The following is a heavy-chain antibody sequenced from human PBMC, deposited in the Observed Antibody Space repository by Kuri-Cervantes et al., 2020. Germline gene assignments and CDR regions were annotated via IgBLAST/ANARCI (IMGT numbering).Heavy chain of an antibody. J-gene: IGHJ4*02. CDR1: VYTLTELS. Sequence: ASVKVSCKVSVYTLTELSMHWVRQAPVQGLEWMGWINPSSGGTKYAQKFPGRVNMTSDTSIITAYMALTSLTSDDTAVYYCAKVAQAYFDYWGQGTLVTVSS. CDR2: INPSSGGT. CDR3: AKVAQAYFDY. V-gene: IGHV1-2*02.